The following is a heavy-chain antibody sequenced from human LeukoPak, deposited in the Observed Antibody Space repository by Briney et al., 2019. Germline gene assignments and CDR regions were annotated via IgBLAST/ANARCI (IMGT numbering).Heavy chain of an antibody. J-gene: IGHJ4*02. D-gene: IGHD3-10*01. CDR2: ISYDGSNK. V-gene: IGHV3-30*18. Sequence: GGSLRLSCAASGFTFSSYGMHWVRQAPGKGLEWVAVISYDGSNKYYADSVKGRFTISRDNSKNTLYLQMNSLRAEDTAVYYCAKGAGFDYWGQGTLVTVSS. CDR1: GFTFSSYG. CDR3: AKGAGFDY.